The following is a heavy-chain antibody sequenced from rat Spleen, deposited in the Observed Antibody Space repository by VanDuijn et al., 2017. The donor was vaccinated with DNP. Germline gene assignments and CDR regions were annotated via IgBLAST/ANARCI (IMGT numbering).Heavy chain of an antibody. V-gene: IGHV5-22*01. CDR1: GFTFSDYY. Sequence: EVQLVESGGGFVQPGRSLKLSCAASGFTFSDYYMAWVRQAPTKGLEWVAYISYDGGSNYNGDSVKGRFTISRDNAKSTIYLQMNSLRSEDMATYYCSRHVLPLRVWDYWGQGVMVTVSS. D-gene: IGHD1-4*01. J-gene: IGHJ2*01. CDR2: ISYDGGSN. CDR3: SRHVLPLRVWDY.